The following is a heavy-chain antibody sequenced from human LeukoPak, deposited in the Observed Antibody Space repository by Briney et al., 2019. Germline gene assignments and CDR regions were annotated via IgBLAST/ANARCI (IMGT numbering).Heavy chain of an antibody. CDR1: GFTFNTYT. CDR3: VRDQDWAFDY. V-gene: IGHV3-48*01. CDR2: INTKSKSI. D-gene: IGHD3-9*01. Sequence: GGSLRLSCAASGFTFNTYTMNWVRQAPGMWLEWLSFINTKSKSIYYADSVKGRFTISRDNAKNSLYLQMNSLRAEDTALYYCVRDQDWAFDYWGQGTLVTVPS. J-gene: IGHJ4*02.